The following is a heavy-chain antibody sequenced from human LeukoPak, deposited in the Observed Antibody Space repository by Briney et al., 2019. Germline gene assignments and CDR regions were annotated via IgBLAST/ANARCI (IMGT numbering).Heavy chain of an antibody. CDR3: AKSYYYGSGIRENYYYMDV. CDR1: GYTFTGYY. J-gene: IGHJ6*03. CDR2: INPSGGST. V-gene: IGHV1-46*01. D-gene: IGHD3-10*01. Sequence: GASVKVSCKASGYTFTGYYMHWVRQAPGQGLEWMGIINPSGGSTSYAQKFQGRVTMTRDMSTSTVYMELSSLRSEDTAVYYCAKSYYYGSGIRENYYYMDVWGKGTTVTVSS.